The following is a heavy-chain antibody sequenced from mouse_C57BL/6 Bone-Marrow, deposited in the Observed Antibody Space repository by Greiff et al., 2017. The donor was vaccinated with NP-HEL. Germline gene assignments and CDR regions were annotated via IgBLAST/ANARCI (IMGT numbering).Heavy chain of an antibody. J-gene: IGHJ3*01. V-gene: IGHV1-55*01. CDR3: AREGIYYYGSSSWFAY. CDR1: GYTFTSYW. D-gene: IGHD1-1*01. CDR2: IYPGSGST. Sequence: VQLQQPGAELVKPGASVKMSCKASGYTFTSYWITWVKQRLGQGLEWIGDIYPGSGSTNYNEKFKSKATLTVDTSSSTAYMQLSSLTSEDSAVYYCAREGIYYYGSSSWFAYWGQGTLVTVSA.